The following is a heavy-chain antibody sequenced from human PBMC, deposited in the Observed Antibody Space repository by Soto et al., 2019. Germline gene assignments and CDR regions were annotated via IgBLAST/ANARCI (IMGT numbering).Heavy chain of an antibody. CDR1: GDTFTTYD. D-gene: IGHD3-10*01. Sequence: GASVKVSCKASGDTFTTYDINWVRQATGHGLEWMGWINPNSGNIGYAQRFQGRVTMTRDTAIRTAYMEVSSLRSDDTAVYYCARGRASGGYYLLDYWGQGTLVTVS. CDR3: ARGRASGGYYLLDY. J-gene: IGHJ4*02. V-gene: IGHV1-8*01. CDR2: INPNSGNI.